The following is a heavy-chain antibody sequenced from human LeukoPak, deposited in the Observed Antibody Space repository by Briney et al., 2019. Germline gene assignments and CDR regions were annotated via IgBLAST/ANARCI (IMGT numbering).Heavy chain of an antibody. D-gene: IGHD5-18*01. CDR1: GGSISSYY. CDR2: IYYSGST. CDR3: ARVRYSYGSYYFDY. Sequence: SETLSLTCTVSGGSISSYYWSWIRQPPGKGLEWIGYIYYSGSTNYNPSLKSRVTMSVDTSKNQVSLNLRSVTAADTAVYYCARVRYSYGSYYFDYWGQGTLVTVSS. J-gene: IGHJ4*02. V-gene: IGHV4-59*12.